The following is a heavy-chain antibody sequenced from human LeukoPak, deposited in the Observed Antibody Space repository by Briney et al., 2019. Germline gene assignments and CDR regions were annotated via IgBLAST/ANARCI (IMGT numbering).Heavy chain of an antibody. J-gene: IGHJ4*02. D-gene: IGHD5-24*01. Sequence: PSETLSLTCTVSGYSISSGYYWGWIRQPPGKGLEWIGSIYHSGSTYYNPSLKSRVTISVDTSKNQFSLKLSSVTAADTAVYYCASNVEGYWGQGTLVTVSS. V-gene: IGHV4-38-2*02. CDR2: IYHSGST. CDR1: GYSISSGYY. CDR3: ASNVEGY.